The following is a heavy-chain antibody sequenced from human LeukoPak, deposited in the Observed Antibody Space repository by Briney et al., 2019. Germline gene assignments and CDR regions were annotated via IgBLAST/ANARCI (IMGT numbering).Heavy chain of an antibody. Sequence: PGGSLRLSCAASGFTFSDYYMSWIRQAPGKGLEWVSYISSSGSTIYYADSVKGRFTISRDNAKNSLYLQMNSLRAEDTAVCYCARVGIAAAAPAYYYYGLDVWGLGTTVTVSS. D-gene: IGHD6-13*01. V-gene: IGHV3-11*01. J-gene: IGHJ6*02. CDR1: GFTFSDYY. CDR2: ISSSGSTI. CDR3: ARVGIAAAAPAYYYYGLDV.